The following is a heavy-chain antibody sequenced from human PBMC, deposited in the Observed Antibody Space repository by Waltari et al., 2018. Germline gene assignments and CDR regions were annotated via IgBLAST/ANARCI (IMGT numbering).Heavy chain of an antibody. CDR3: ATVGGHGSLFGVPTGFFDY. CDR2: FDPEDGEI. CDR1: GDTLTDLS. J-gene: IGHJ4*02. D-gene: IGHD3-3*01. V-gene: IGHV1-24*01. Sequence: QVHLVQSGAEVKKPGASVKVSCKVSGDTLTDLSMHWVRQAPGKGLEWMGGFDPEDGEIVYAQKFQGKITMTWDTATDSAYMELTSLRSEDTAVYYCATVGGHGSLFGVPTGFFDYWGQGTLVTVSS.